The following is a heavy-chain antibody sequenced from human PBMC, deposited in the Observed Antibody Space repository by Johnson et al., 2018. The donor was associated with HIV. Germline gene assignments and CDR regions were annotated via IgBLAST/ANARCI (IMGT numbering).Heavy chain of an antibody. CDR3: ARDSVGARGAFDI. CDR2: ISYDGSER. Sequence: VQLVESGGGVVQPGRSLRLSCAASGFTFSSYAMHWVRQAPGKGLEWVAVISYDGSERYYADSVKGRFTISRDSSKNTLYLQMNSLRAEDTALYYCARDSVGARGAFDIWGQGTMVTVSS. CDR1: GFTFSSYA. V-gene: IGHV3-30*04. D-gene: IGHD1-26*01. J-gene: IGHJ3*02.